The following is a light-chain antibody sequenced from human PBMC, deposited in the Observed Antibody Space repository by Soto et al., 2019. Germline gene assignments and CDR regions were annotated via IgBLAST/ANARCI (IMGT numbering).Light chain of an antibody. CDR3: QQYNNWPPET. Sequence: EIVLTQSPGTLSLSPGERATLSCXASQSVSSSHLAWYQQKPGQAPRLXXYGASTRATGIPARFSGSGSGTEFTLTISSLQSEDFAVYYCQQYNNWPPETFGQGTKVEIK. J-gene: IGKJ1*01. CDR1: QSVSSSH. CDR2: GAS. V-gene: IGKV3-15*01.